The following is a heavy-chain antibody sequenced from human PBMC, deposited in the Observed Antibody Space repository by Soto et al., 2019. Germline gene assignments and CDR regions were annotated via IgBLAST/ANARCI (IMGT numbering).Heavy chain of an antibody. V-gene: IGHV1-24*01. CDR2: FDPEDGET. J-gene: IGHJ4*02. CDR3: ATDSLRYFDWLLLFDY. D-gene: IGHD3-9*01. CDR1: GGTFSIYA. Sequence: ASVKVSCKASGGTFSIYAISWVRQAPGQGLEWMGGFDPEDGETIYAQKFQGRVTMTEDTSTDTAYMELSSLRSEDTAVYYCATDSLRYFDWLLLFDYWGQGTLVTVSS.